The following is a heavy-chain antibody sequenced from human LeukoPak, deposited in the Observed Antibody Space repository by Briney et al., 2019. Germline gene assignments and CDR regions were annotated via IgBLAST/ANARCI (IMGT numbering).Heavy chain of an antibody. CDR2: IRYDGSNK. D-gene: IGHD5-12*01. Sequence: PGGPLRLPFAASGFTFSSYGMHWVRQAPAKGLDGVAFIRYDGSNKYYADSVNGRFTISRDNSKNTLYLQMNSLRAEDTAVYYCAKDPRPYGGSTYYFECWGQGTLVTASS. CDR1: GFTFSSYG. CDR3: AKDPRPYGGSTYYFEC. V-gene: IGHV3-30*02. J-gene: IGHJ4*02.